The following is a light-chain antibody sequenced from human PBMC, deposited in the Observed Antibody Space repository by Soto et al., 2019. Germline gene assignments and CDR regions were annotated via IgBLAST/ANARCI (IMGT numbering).Light chain of an antibody. Sequence: DIQMTQSPSSVSASVGDRVTITCRASQSISRFLSWYQQKPGKAPKLLIYAASSLQIGVPPRFSGSGSGTDFTLTISTLQPEDSAIYYCLHTYGTPLFGQGTKLEI. V-gene: IGKV1-39*01. CDR3: LHTYGTPL. CDR1: QSISRF. CDR2: AAS. J-gene: IGKJ2*01.